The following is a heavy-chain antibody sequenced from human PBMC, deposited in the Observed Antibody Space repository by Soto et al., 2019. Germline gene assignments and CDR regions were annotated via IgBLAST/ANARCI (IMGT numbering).Heavy chain of an antibody. Sequence: EVQLLESGGGLVQPGGSLRLSCAASGFTFRSYAMSWVRQAPGKGLEWVSAISGSGGSTYYADSVKGRFTISRDNSKNTRYLQMNSLTAEDTAVYYCAKDLSGGINAFDIWGQGTMVTVSS. J-gene: IGHJ3*02. CDR2: ISGSGGST. CDR1: GFTFRSYA. CDR3: AKDLSGGINAFDI. D-gene: IGHD3-10*01. V-gene: IGHV3-23*01.